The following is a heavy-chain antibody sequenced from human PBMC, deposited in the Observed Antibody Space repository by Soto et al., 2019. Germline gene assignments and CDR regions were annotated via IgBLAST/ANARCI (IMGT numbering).Heavy chain of an antibody. V-gene: IGHV4-30-2*01. J-gene: IGHJ2*01. CDR2: IYHSGST. Sequence: QLQLQESGSGLVKPSQTLSLTCAVSGGSISSGGYSWSWIRQPPGKGLGWIGYIYHSGSTYYNPSLKSRVTLSVDRSKNQFSLKLSSVTAADTAVYYCARGYSYGQSWYFDLWGRGTLVTVSS. CDR1: GGSISSGGYS. D-gene: IGHD5-18*01. CDR3: ARGYSYGQSWYFDL.